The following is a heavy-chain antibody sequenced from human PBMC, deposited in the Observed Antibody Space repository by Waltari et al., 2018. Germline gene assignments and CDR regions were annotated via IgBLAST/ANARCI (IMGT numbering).Heavy chain of an antibody. D-gene: IGHD6-25*01. CDR1: GYTFTGYY. Sequence: QVQLVQSGAEVKKPGASVKVSCKASGYTFTGYYMHWVRQAPGQGLEWMGWINPNGVGTNYAQKFQGRVTMTRETSISTAYMELSRLRSDDTAVYYCATGYSSDFDYWGQGTLVTVSS. V-gene: IGHV1-2*02. J-gene: IGHJ4*02. CDR3: ATGYSSDFDY. CDR2: INPNGVGT.